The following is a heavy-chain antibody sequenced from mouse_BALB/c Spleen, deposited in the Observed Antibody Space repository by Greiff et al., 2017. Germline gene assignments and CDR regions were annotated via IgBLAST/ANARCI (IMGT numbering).Heavy chain of an antibody. Sequence: EVKLVESGPGLVKPSQSLSLTCTVTGYSITSDYAWNWIRQFPGNKLEWMGYISYSGSTSYNPSLKSRISITRDTSKNQFFLQLNSVTTEDTATYYCAKLGSFDYWGQGTTLTVSS. V-gene: IGHV3-2*02. CDR2: ISYSGST. CDR3: AKLGSFDY. CDR1: GYSITSDYA. J-gene: IGHJ2*01. D-gene: IGHD4-1*01.